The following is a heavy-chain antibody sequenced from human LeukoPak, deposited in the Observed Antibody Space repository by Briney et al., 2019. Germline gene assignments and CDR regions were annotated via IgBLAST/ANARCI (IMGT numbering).Heavy chain of an antibody. Sequence: PSETLSLTCTVSGGSISSYYWTWIRQPPGKGLEWIGYIYYSGSTNYNPSLKSRVTISVDTSKNQFSLKLSSVTAADTAVYYCARAGQGRDYGDYDFDYWGQGTLVTVSS. CDR2: IYYSGST. CDR1: GGSISSYY. J-gene: IGHJ4*02. D-gene: IGHD4-17*01. CDR3: ARAGQGRDYGDYDFDY. V-gene: IGHV4-59*01.